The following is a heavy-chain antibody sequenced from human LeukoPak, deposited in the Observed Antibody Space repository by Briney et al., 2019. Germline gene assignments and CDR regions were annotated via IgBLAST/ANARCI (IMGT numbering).Heavy chain of an antibody. J-gene: IGHJ4*02. CDR1: GYIFTSNY. CDR2: INPNSGGT. D-gene: IGHD2-15*01. Sequence: ASVKVSCKASGYIFTSNYIHWVRQAPGQGLEWMGRINPNSGGTNYAQKFQGRVTMTRDTSISTAYMELSRLRSDDTAVYYCARDQGGSCYEVVDYWGQGTLVTVSS. CDR3: ARDQGGSCYEVVDY. V-gene: IGHV1-2*06.